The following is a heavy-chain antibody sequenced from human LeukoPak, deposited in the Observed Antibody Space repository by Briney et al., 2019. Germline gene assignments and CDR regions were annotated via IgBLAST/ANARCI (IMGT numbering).Heavy chain of an antibody. CDR2: ISTSGGKT. V-gene: IGHV3-21*04. J-gene: IGHJ3*02. D-gene: IGHD2-21*02. Sequence: PGGSLRLSCAASGFXFNSHNIIWLRQAPGKGPEWVSSISTSGGKTYYADSLKGRFTISRDNAKNSLYLQMNSLRVEDTAVYYCARDCGSDCSQAFDIWGQGTMVTVSS. CDR3: ARDCGSDCSQAFDI. CDR1: GFXFNSHN.